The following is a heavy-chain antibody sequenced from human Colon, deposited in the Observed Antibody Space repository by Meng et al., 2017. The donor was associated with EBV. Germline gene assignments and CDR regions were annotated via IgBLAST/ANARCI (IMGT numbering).Heavy chain of an antibody. V-gene: IGHV3-33*01. CDR1: GFTFNSYD. CDR2: IWYDGSNK. D-gene: IGHD6-19*01. J-gene: IGHJ5*02. Sequence: QVQLVESGGGVVQPGRSLRLSCAASGFTFNSYDMHWVRQAPGKGLEWVAVIWYDGSNKYYADSVKGRFTISRDNSKNTLYLQMNSLRAEDTAVYYCAAGGQQWLLPETVGNWFDPWGQGTLVTVSS. CDR3: AAGGQQWLLPETVGNWFDP.